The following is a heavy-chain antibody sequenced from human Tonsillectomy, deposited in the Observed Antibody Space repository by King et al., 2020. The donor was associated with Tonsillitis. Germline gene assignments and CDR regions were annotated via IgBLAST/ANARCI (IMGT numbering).Heavy chain of an antibody. D-gene: IGHD3-10*01. V-gene: IGHV3-23*04. CDR2: ISGSGGST. CDR3: AKGRGAYYYGSGGPDY. J-gene: IGHJ4*02. CDR1: GFTFSSYA. Sequence: VQLVESGGGLVQPGGSLRLSCAASGFTFSSYAMSWVRQAPGKGLEWVSAISGSGGSTYYADSVKGRFTISRDNSKNTLYLQMNSLRAEDTAVYYCAKGRGAYYYGSGGPDYGGQGTLVTVSS.